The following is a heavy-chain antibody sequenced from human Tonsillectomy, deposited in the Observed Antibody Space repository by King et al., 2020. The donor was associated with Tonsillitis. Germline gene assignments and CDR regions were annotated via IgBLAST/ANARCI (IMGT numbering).Heavy chain of an antibody. CDR3: ARRGPYGSGLFPPGYFDY. Sequence: QLQESGPGLVKPSETLSLTCTVSGGSINSYYWNWIRQSPGKGLEWIGYIYYSGSTVYNPSLKSRVTISIDPSKNQFSLRLTSVTAADTAVYYCARRGPYGSGLFPPGYFDYWGQGTLVTVSS. V-gene: IGHV4-59*01. D-gene: IGHD6-19*01. CDR2: IYYSGST. J-gene: IGHJ4*02. CDR1: GGSINSYY.